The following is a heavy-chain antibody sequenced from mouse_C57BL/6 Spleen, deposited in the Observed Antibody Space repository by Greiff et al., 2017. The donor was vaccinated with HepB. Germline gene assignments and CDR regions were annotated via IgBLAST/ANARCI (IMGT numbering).Heavy chain of an antibody. CDR1: GFTFSDYY. Sequence: EVKLMESEGGLVQPGSSMKLSCTASGFTFSDYYMAWVRQVPEKGLEWVANINYDGSSTYYLDSLKSRFIISRDNAKNILYLQMSSLKSEDTATYYCARETTVVDSYFDVWGTGTTVTVSS. CDR2: INYDGSST. D-gene: IGHD1-1*01. V-gene: IGHV5-16*01. J-gene: IGHJ1*03. CDR3: ARETTVVDSYFDV.